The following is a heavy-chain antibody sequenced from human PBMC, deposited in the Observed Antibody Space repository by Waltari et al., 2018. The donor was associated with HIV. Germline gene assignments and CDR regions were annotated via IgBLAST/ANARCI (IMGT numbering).Heavy chain of an antibody. V-gene: IGHV3-7*04. D-gene: IGHD3-9*01. CDR3: ARALLLTGLSGDAFDI. J-gene: IGHJ3*02. CDR2: IKQDGSEK. Sequence: EVQLVESGGGLVQPGGSLRLSCAASGFTFSSYWMSWVRQAPGKGLEWVANIKQDGSEKYYVDSVKGRFTIARDNAKNSLYLQMNSLRAEDTAVYYCARALLLTGLSGDAFDIWGQGTMVTVSS. CDR1: GFTFSSYW.